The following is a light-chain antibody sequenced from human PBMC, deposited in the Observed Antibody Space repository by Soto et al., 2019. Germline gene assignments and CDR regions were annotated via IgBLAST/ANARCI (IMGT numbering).Light chain of an antibody. CDR2: GAS. V-gene: IGKV3-15*01. CDR3: QQYNDWPRT. CDR1: QSLRAS. J-gene: IGKJ1*01. Sequence: EIVMTQSPVTLSVSPGDTATLSCRASQSLRASLAWYQQKPGQAPRLLIYGASNRATGVPDRFSGSGSGTEFTLTISGLQSEDFALYYCQQYNDWPRTFGQGTKVEI.